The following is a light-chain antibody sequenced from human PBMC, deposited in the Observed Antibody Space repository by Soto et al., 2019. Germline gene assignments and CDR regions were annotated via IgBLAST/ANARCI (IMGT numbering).Light chain of an antibody. J-gene: IGLJ1*01. Sequence: QSALTQPASVSGSPGQSITISCTGTSSDVGGYNYVSWYQHHPGKAPKLMIFDVSNRPSGVSNRFSGSKSGNTASLTISGLQAEDEADYCCSSYTASSTYVFGTGTKSPS. CDR2: DVS. V-gene: IGLV2-14*03. CDR1: SSDVGGYNY. CDR3: SSYTASSTYV.